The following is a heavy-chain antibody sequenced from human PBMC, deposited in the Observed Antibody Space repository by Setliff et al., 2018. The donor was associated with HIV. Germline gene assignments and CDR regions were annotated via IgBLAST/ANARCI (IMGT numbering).Heavy chain of an antibody. V-gene: IGHV4-34*01. J-gene: IGHJ3*02. CDR1: GGSLSGDY. CDR3: ARGRGRTFYYDSSGSRAFDI. Sequence: LSLTCAVYGGSLSGDYWSWIRQPPGKGLEWIGEINQSGSTNYNPSLKSRVIISVDTSKNQLSLKLSSVTAADTAMYYCARGRGRTFYYDSSGSRAFDIWGRGTMVTVSS. D-gene: IGHD3-22*01. CDR2: INQSGST.